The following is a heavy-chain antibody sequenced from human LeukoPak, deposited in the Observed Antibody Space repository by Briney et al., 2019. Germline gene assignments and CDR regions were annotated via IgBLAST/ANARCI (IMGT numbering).Heavy chain of an antibody. CDR1: GGSFSGYY. Sequence: SETLSLTCAVYGGSFSGYYWSWIRQPPGKGLGWIGEINHSGSTNYNPSLKSRVTISVDTSKNQFSLKLSSVTAADTAVYYCARRPRIAVAGPPFDYWGQGTLATVSS. CDR3: ARRPRIAVAGPPFDY. CDR2: INHSGST. D-gene: IGHD6-19*01. V-gene: IGHV4-34*01. J-gene: IGHJ4*02.